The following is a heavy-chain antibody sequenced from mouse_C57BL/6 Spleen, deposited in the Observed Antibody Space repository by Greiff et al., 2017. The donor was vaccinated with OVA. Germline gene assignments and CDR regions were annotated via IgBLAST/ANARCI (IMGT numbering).Heavy chain of an antibody. Sequence: QVQLQQSGPGLVHPSQSLSITCTVSGFSFTSYGVHWVRQSPGKGLEWLGVIWSGGSTDYNAALISRLSISKDNSKSQVFLKMNSLQADDTAIYYCARNAVGWLFDYWGQGTTLTVSS. D-gene: IGHD2-3*01. J-gene: IGHJ2*01. CDR1: GFSFTSYG. V-gene: IGHV2-2*01. CDR2: IWSGGST. CDR3: ARNAVGWLFDY.